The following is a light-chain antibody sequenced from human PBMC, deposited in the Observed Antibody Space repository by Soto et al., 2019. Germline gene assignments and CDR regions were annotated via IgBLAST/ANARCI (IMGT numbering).Light chain of an antibody. CDR2: DAS. Sequence: DIQLTQSPSTLSAFVGDRVTITCRASQSINNWLAWYQQKPGEAPKLLIYDASSLESGVPPRFSGSGSGTEFTITISRLQPDDFANYYRQQYSSAYTFGQGTKLEIK. J-gene: IGKJ2*01. CDR3: QQYSSAYT. CDR1: QSINNW. V-gene: IGKV1-5*01.